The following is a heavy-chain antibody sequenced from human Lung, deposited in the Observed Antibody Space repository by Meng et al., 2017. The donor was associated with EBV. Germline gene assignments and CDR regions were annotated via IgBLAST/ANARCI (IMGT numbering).Heavy chain of an antibody. CDR3: VRANLGSADY. V-gene: IGHV1-2*06. J-gene: IGHJ4*02. CDR2: ITPSSGGT. Sequence: QVQLVRSGAEVKKPGASVKVPCKASGYTFTGYYMHWLRQAPGQGLEWVGRITPSSGGTTYAQKFQGRVTMTRDTSISTAYMELSSLRSDDAAIYYCVRANLGSADYWGQGTLVTVSS. D-gene: IGHD7-27*01. CDR1: GYTFTGYY.